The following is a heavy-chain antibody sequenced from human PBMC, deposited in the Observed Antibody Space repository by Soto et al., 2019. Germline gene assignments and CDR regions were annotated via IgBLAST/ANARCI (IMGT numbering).Heavy chain of an antibody. CDR1: GYIFTSYW. Sequence: VESLKISCKGSGYIFTSYWICWVLEMPVKGLEWMGIIYPGDSDTRYSPSFQGQVTISADKSISTAYLQWSSLKASDTAMYYCARSGITMVRGVNYGMDVWGQGTTVTVSS. CDR3: ARSGITMVRGVNYGMDV. J-gene: IGHJ6*02. CDR2: IYPGDSDT. D-gene: IGHD3-10*01. V-gene: IGHV5-51*01.